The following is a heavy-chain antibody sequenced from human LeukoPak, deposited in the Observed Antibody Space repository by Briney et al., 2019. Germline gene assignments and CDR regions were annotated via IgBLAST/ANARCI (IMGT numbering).Heavy chain of an antibody. CDR2: ISYDGSNK. J-gene: IGHJ6*02. V-gene: IGHV3-30*04. D-gene: IGHD6-19*01. CDR3: AKALAVAGMGYYYYYGMDV. CDR1: GFTFSSYA. Sequence: PGGSLRLSCAASGFTFSSYAMHWVRQTPGKGLEWVAVISYDGSNKYYADSVKGRFTISRDNSKNTLYLQMNSLRAEDTAVYYCAKALAVAGMGYYYYYGMDVWGQGTTVTVSS.